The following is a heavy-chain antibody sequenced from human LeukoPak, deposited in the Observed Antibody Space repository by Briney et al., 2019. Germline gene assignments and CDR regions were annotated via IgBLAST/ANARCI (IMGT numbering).Heavy chain of an antibody. Sequence: ASVKVSCKASGYTFTSHYMHWVRQAPGQGLEWMGIINPSGGSTSYAQKFQGRVTMTRDTSTSTVYMELSSLRSEDTAVYYCARDQVVWKGGGYYYYYGMDVWGQGTTVTVSS. CDR2: INPSGGST. D-gene: IGHD3-16*01. V-gene: IGHV1-46*01. CDR1: GYTFTSHY. J-gene: IGHJ6*02. CDR3: ARDQVVWKGGGYYYYYGMDV.